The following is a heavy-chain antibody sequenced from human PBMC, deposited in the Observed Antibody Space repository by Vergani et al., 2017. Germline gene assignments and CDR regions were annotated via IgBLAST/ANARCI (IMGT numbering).Heavy chain of an antibody. CDR2: INPSGGYT. Sequence: QVPVVQSGAEVKKSGASVKVSCKTSGYTFSNYYMHWVRQAPGQGLEWMGIINPSGGYTNYAQKFQGRVTMTRDTSTSTVYMELSSLRSEDTAIYYCARGDYGILTGYRYWGQGTLVTVSA. D-gene: IGHD3-9*01. CDR1: GYTFSNYY. V-gene: IGHV1-46*03. CDR3: ARGDYGILTGYRY. J-gene: IGHJ4*02.